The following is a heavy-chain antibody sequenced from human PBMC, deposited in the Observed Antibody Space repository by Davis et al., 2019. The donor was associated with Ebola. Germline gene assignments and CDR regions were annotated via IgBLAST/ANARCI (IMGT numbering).Heavy chain of an antibody. CDR3: ARGGRIYYYGMDV. CDR1: GYTFTRYA. CDR2: INAGNGNT. V-gene: IGHV1-3*01. D-gene: IGHD1-26*01. J-gene: IGHJ6*02. Sequence: AASVKVSCKASGYTFTRYAMHWVRQAPGQRREWMGWINAGNGNTKYSQKFQGRVTITRDTSASTAYMELSSLRSEDTAVYYCARGGRIYYYGMDVWGQGTTVTVSS.